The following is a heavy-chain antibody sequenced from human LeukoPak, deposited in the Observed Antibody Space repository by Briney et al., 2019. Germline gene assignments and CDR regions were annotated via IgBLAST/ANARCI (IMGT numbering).Heavy chain of an antibody. Sequence: SETLSLTCIVSGGSISTYYWTWIRQPPGKGLEWIGYIYYTGNTNYNPSLKGRVTMSVDTSKNQLSLKLSSVTSADTAMYYCARRESWSGYYLDYWGPGTLVTVSS. D-gene: IGHD3-3*01. CDR1: GGSISTYY. CDR3: ARRESWSGYYLDY. CDR2: IYYTGNT. V-gene: IGHV4-59*13. J-gene: IGHJ4*02.